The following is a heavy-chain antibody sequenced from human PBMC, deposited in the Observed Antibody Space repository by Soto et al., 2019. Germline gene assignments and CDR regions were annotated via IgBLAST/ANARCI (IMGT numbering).Heavy chain of an antibody. CDR1: GFTFSSYS. CDR2: ISSSSSYI. D-gene: IGHD6-13*01. CDR3: AREGKQLVTH. V-gene: IGHV3-21*01. J-gene: IGHJ4*02. Sequence: GGSLRLSCAASGFTFSSYSMNWVRQAPGKGLEWVSSISSSSSYIYYADSVKGRFTISRDNSKNTLYLQMNSLRAEDTAVYYCAREGKQLVTHWGQGTLVTVAS.